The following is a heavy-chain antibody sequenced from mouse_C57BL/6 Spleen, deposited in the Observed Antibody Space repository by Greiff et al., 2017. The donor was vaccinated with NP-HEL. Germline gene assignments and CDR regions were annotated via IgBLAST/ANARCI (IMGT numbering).Heavy chain of an antibody. CDR3: ARNLGPGAMDY. J-gene: IGHJ4*01. CDR1: GYTFTDYY. D-gene: IGHD4-1*01. CDR2: INPNNGGT. V-gene: IGHV1-26*01. Sequence: EVQLQQSGPELVKPGASVKISCKASGYTFTDYYMNWVKQSHGKSLEWIGDINPNNGGTSYNQKFKGKATLTVDKSSSTAYMELRSLTSEDSAVYYCARNLGPGAMDYWGQGTSVTVSS.